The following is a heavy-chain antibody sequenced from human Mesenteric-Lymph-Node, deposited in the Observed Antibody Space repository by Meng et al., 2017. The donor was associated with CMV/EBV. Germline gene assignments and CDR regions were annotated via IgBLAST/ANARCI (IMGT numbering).Heavy chain of an antibody. D-gene: IGHD1-1*01. CDR1: GYTFTDYY. Sequence: ASVKVSCKASGYTFTDYYLHWVRQAPGQGLEWMGWINPNTGGTDCAQKFQGRVTMTRDTSISTAYMELSRLRSDDTAVYYCARARQTGTRNAMDVWGQGATVTVSS. V-gene: IGHV1-2*02. J-gene: IGHJ6*02. CDR2: INPNTGGT. CDR3: ARARQTGTRNAMDV.